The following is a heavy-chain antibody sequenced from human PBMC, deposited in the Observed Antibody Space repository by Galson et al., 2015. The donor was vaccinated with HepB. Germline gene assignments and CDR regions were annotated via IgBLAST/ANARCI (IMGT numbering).Heavy chain of an antibody. V-gene: IGHV6-1*01. CDR1: GDSVSSNRAA. D-gene: IGHD5-24*01. Sequence: CAISGDSVSSNRAAWNWIRQSPSRGLEWLGRTLYRSKWSIDYAASVRSRIIINPDTSNNQVSLQLNSETPEDTAVYYCARVGPGRDGYNYGALDIWAQGTMVTVSS. CDR2: TLYRSKWSI. J-gene: IGHJ3*02. CDR3: ARVGPGRDGYNYGALDI.